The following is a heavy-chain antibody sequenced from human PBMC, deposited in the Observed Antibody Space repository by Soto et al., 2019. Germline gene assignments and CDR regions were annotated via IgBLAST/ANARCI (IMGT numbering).Heavy chain of an antibody. J-gene: IGHJ4*02. CDR1: GGSISSGGYY. V-gene: IGHV4-31*03. CDR2: IYYSGST. CDR3: ASGYCSGGSCYFDY. D-gene: IGHD2-15*01. Sequence: SETLSLTCTVSGGSISSGGYYWSWIRQHPGKGLEWIGYIYYSGSTYYNPSLKSRVTISVDTSKNQFSLKLSSVTAADTAVYYCASGYCSGGSCYFDYWGQGTLVTVSS.